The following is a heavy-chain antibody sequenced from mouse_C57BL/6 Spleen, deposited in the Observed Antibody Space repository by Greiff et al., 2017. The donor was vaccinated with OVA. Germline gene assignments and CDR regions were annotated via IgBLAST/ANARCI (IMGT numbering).Heavy chain of an antibody. CDR1: GYTFTSYW. CDR3: ARSYDGRGAMDY. V-gene: IGHV1-64*01. Sequence: VQLQQPGAELVKPGASVKLSCKASGYTFTSYWMHWVKQRPGQGLEWIGMIHPNSGSTNYNEKFKSKATLTVDKSSSTAYMQLSGLASEDSAVNYCARSYDGRGAMDYWGQGTSVTVSA. J-gene: IGHJ4*01. D-gene: IGHD2-3*01. CDR2: IHPNSGST.